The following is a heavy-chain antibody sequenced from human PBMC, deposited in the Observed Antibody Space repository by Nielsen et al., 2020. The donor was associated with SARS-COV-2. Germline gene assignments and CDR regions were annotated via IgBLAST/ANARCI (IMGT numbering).Heavy chain of an antibody. CDR2: ISWNSGSI. J-gene: IGHJ6*02. CDR3: ATIYGATTDYYYYGMDV. CDR1: GFTFDDYA. D-gene: IGHD1-26*01. Sequence: SLKISCAASGFTFDDYAMHWVRQAPGKGLEWVSGISWNSGSIGYADSVKGRFTISRDNAKNSLYLQMNNLRAEDTALYYCATIYGATTDYYYYGMDVWGQGTTVTVSS. V-gene: IGHV3-9*01.